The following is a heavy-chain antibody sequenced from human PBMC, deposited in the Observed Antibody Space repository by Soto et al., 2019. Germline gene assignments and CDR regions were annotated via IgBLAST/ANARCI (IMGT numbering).Heavy chain of an antibody. Sequence: GGSLRLSCAASGFTFSSYGMHWVRQAPGKGLEWVAVISYDGSNKYYADSVKGRFTISRDNSKNTLYLQMNSLRAEDTAVYYCAKGAQNFDYWGQGTLVTVS. CDR1: GFTFSSYG. D-gene: IGHD1-26*01. CDR3: AKGAQNFDY. J-gene: IGHJ4*02. CDR2: ISYDGSNK. V-gene: IGHV3-30*18.